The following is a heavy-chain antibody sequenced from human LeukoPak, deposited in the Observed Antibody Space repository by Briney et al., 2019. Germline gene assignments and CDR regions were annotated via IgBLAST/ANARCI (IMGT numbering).Heavy chain of an antibody. CDR3: ARALGSSGNYWSYYYYMDV. Sequence: GGSLRLSCAASGFTFSSYSMNWVRQAPGKGLEWVSYISSGSSTIYYADSVRGRFTISRDNAKNSLYLQMNSLRAEDTAVYYCARALGSSGNYWSYYYYMDVWGKGTTVTVSS. CDR1: GFTFSSYS. J-gene: IGHJ6*03. V-gene: IGHV3-48*01. D-gene: IGHD3-22*01. CDR2: ISSGSSTI.